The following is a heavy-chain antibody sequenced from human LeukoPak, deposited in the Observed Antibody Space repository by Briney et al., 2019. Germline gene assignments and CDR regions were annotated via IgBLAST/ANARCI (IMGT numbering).Heavy chain of an antibody. D-gene: IGHD6-13*01. CDR3: AKFGRYSSSWTNDY. CDR1: GFTFSSYG. J-gene: IGHJ4*02. V-gene: IGHV3-30*02. CDR2: IRYDGSNK. Sequence: PGGSLRLSCAASGFTFSSYGMHWVRQAPGKGLEWVAFIRYDGSNKYYADSVKGRFTISRDNSKNTLYLQMNSLRAEDTAVYYCAKFGRYSSSWTNDYWGQGTLVTVSS.